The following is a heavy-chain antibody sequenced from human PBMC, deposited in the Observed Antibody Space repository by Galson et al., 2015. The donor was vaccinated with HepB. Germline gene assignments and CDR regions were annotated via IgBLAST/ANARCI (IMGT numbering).Heavy chain of an antibody. V-gene: IGHV3-74*01. D-gene: IGHD5-12*01. CDR2: INSDGSGT. Sequence: SLRLSCAVSGFTVNRYWMHWVRHAPGKGLVWVARINSDGSGTAYADFVRGRFTISRDNARKRLSLQMNGLKAEDTAVYYCARDPGGGGYDLDYWGQGTQVSVSS. J-gene: IGHJ4*02. CDR1: GFTVNRYW. CDR3: ARDPGGGGYDLDY.